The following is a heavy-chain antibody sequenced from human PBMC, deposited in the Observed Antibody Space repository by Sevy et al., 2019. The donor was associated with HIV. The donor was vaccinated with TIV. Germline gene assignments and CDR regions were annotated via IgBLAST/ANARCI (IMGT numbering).Heavy chain of an antibody. CDR2: INWNSGRI. J-gene: IGHJ3*02. CDR1: GFTFDDYA. D-gene: IGHD2-15*01. Sequence: GGSLRLSCAASGFTFDDYAMHWVRQAPGKGLEWVSGINWNSGRIGYADSVKGRFTISRDNAKNSINLQMNSLRVEDTALYYCAKEGGTPKVRCRGEFDIWGQGTVVTVS. V-gene: IGHV3-9*01. CDR3: AKEGGTPKVRCRGEFDI.